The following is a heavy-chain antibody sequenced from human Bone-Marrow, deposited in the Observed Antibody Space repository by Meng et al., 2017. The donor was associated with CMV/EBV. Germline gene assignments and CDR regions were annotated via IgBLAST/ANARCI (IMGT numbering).Heavy chain of an antibody. D-gene: IGHD3-10*01. CDR1: GFTFDDYA. J-gene: IGHJ4*02. Sequence: SLKISCAASGFTFDDYAMHWVRQIPGKGLEWASMINWNSVNMEYADSVKGRFIISRDNAKRSLYLQMNNLRPEDTALYYCAKSEDSSTLPASFDYWGQGALVTVSS. CDR3: AKSEDSSTLPASFDY. CDR2: INWNSVNM. V-gene: IGHV3-9*01.